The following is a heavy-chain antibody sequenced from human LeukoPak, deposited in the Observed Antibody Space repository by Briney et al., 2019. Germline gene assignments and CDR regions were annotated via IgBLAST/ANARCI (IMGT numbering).Heavy chain of an antibody. D-gene: IGHD2-2*01. CDR3: ARYLLVGPFGFDY. J-gene: IGHJ4*02. CDR1: GGSISSGDYY. V-gene: IGHV4-30-4*01. CDR2: IYYSGST. Sequence: SQTLSLTCTVSGGSISSGDYYWSWIRQPPGKGLEWIGYIYYSGSTYYNPSLKSRVTISVDTSKNQFSLKLSSVTAADTAVYYCARYLLVGPFGFDYWGQGTLVTVSS.